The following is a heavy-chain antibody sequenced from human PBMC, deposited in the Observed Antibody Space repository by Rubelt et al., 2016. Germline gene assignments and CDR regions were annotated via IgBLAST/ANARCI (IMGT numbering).Heavy chain of an antibody. CDR2: IKQDGSEE. V-gene: IGHV3-7*01. Sequence: EVQLVESGGGLVQPGGSLRLSCAASGFTFSSYWMSWVRQAPGKGLEWVANIKQDGSEEYYADSVKGRVTSARDNSKNTLFLQRNSLRAEDTAVYYCAKVRTGTTALTYYYYGMDVWGQGTTVTVSS. CDR1: GFTFSSYW. D-gene: IGHD1-1*01. CDR3: AKVRTGTTALTYYYYGMDV. J-gene: IGHJ6*02.